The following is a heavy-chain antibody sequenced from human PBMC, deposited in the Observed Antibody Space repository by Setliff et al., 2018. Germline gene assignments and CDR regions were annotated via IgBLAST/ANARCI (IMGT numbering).Heavy chain of an antibody. CDR2: SNHGGST. Sequence: SETLSLTCSVYGESFSNNYWSWIRQTPGKGLEWIGESNHGGSTSYHPSLKSRLTISVDTSKNQFSLKVSSVTAADTAVYYCAKEHVVISFVTNTHHHYGMDVWGQGTTVTVSS. V-gene: IGHV4-34*01. J-gene: IGHJ6*02. CDR3: AKEHVVISFVTNTHHHYGMDV. D-gene: IGHD2-8*01. CDR1: GESFSNNY.